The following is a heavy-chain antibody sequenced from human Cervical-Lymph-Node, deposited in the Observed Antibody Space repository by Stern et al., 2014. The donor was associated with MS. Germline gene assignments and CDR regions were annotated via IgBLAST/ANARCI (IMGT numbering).Heavy chain of an antibody. CDR2: ISWNSGSI. D-gene: IGHD1-7*01. CDR3: AKDADLELEYFQH. Sequence: QLVESGGGLVQPGRSLRLSCAASGFTFDDYAMHWVRQAPGKGLEWVSGISWNSGSIGYADSVKGRFTISRDNAKNSLYLQMNSLRAEDTALYYCAKDADLELEYFQHWGQGTLVTVSS. V-gene: IGHV3-9*01. CDR1: GFTFDDYA. J-gene: IGHJ1*01.